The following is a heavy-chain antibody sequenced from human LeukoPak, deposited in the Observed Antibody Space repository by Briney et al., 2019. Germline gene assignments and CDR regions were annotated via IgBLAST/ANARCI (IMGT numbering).Heavy chain of an antibody. V-gene: IGHV3-23*01. CDR1: GFTFSSYA. CDR2: ISGSGGST. Sequence: GGSLRRSCAASGFTFSSYAMSWVRQAPGKGLEWVSAISGSGGSTYYADSVKGRFTISRDNSKNTLYLQMNSLRAEDTAVYYCAKDVSSSSAAGYFQHWGQGTLVTVSS. J-gene: IGHJ1*01. CDR3: AKDVSSSSAAGYFQH. D-gene: IGHD6-6*01.